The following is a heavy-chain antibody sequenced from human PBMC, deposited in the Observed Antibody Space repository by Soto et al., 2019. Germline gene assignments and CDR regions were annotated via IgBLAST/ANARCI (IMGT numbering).Heavy chain of an antibody. Sequence: EVQLLESGGGLVQPGGSLRLSCAASGFTFSIYAMTWVRQAPGKGLEWVSGLSSNGATTHYADSVKGRFTISRDNSKSALFLQTDCLRAEAAAVYYCAKLPRGSSPENYYWGQGSRVTVCS. V-gene: IGHV3-23*01. J-gene: IGHJ4*02. CDR3: AKLPRGSSPENYY. D-gene: IGHD2-15*01. CDR2: LSSNGATT. CDR1: GFTFSIYA.